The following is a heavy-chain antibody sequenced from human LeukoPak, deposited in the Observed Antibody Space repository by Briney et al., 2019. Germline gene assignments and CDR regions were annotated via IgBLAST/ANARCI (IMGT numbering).Heavy chain of an antibody. CDR1: GGTFSSYA. CDR2: IIPIFGRA. D-gene: IGHD3-22*01. CDR3: ARDIWYYYDSSGYQGAFDI. J-gene: IGHJ3*02. Sequence: SVKVSCKASGGTFSSYAISWVRQAPGQGLEWMGRIIPIFGRANYAQKFQGRVTITTDESTSTAYMELSSLRSEDTAVYYCARDIWYYYDSSGYQGAFDIWGQGTMVTVSS. V-gene: IGHV1-69*05.